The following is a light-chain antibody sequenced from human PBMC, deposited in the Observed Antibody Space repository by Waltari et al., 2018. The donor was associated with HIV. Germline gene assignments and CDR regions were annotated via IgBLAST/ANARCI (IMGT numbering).Light chain of an antibody. CDR3: CSYAGTSTYV. Sequence: QSALTQPASVSGSPGQSITISCTGTSSDVARYNLVSWYQHHPGKAPKVMIYAVTKRPSGFSDRFSVSKSGNTASLTISGLQAEDEADYYCCSYAGTSTYVFGTGTKVTVL. V-gene: IGLV2-23*02. CDR2: AVT. CDR1: SSDVARYNL. J-gene: IGLJ1*01.